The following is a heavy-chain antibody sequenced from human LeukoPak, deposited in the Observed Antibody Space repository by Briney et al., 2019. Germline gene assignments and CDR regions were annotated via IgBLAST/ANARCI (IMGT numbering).Heavy chain of an antibody. CDR2: IYHSGST. Sequence: SETLSLTCTVSGGSISSYYWSWIRQPPGKGLEWIGYIYHSGSTYYNPSLKSRVTISVDRTKNQFSLKLSSVTAADTAVYYCARGAIAALHYWGQGTLVTVSS. D-gene: IGHD6-6*01. CDR1: GGSISSYY. CDR3: ARGAIAALHY. V-gene: IGHV4-59*12. J-gene: IGHJ4*02.